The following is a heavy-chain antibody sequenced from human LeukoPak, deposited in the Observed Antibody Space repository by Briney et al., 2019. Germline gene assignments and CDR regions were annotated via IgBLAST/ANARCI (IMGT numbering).Heavy chain of an antibody. V-gene: IGHV4-39*07. D-gene: IGHD1-7*01. CDR2: IYYSGST. CDR3: ARGSDWNYVVDY. J-gene: IGHJ4*02. Sequence: SETLSLTCTVSGGSISSSSYYWGWIRQPPGKRLEWIGSIYYSGSTYYNPSLKSRVTISVDTSKNQFSLKLSSVTAADTAVYYCARGSDWNYVVDYWGQGTLVTVSS. CDR1: GGSISSSSYY.